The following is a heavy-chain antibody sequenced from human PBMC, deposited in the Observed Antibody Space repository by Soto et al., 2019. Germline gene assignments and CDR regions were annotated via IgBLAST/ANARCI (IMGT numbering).Heavy chain of an antibody. J-gene: IGHJ4*02. Sequence: QVQLQESGPGLVKPSQTLSLTCTVSGGSISSGGYYWSWIRQHPGKGLEWIGYIYYSGSTYYNPSLKSRVTISVDTSKNQFSLKLSSVTAADTAVYYCARDRADGYNYLGVWENYFAYWGQGTLVTVSS. CDR3: ARDRADGYNYLGVWENYFAY. CDR2: IYYSGST. D-gene: IGHD5-12*01. CDR1: GGSISSGGYY. V-gene: IGHV4-31*03.